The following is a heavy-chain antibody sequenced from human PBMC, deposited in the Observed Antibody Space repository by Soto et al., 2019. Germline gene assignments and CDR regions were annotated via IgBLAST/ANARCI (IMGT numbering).Heavy chain of an antibody. CDR2: IIPILGIA. CDR1: GGTFSSYT. V-gene: IGHV1-69*02. D-gene: IGHD4-17*01. J-gene: IGHJ5*02. Sequence: SVKVSCKASGGTFSSYTISWVRQAPGQGLEWMGRIIPILGIANYAQKFQGRVTITADKSTGTAYMELSSLRSEDTAVYYCARSDYGDPGWFDPWGQGTLVTVSS. CDR3: ARSDYGDPGWFDP.